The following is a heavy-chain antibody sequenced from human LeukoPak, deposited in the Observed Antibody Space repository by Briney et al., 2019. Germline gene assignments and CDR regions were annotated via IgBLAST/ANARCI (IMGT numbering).Heavy chain of an antibody. V-gene: IGHV3-74*01. J-gene: IGHJ4*02. Sequence: GGSLRLSCAASGFTLRSYSMSWVRQAPGKGLVWVSRINSDGSNTNYADSVKGRFTISRDNAKNTLYLQMNSLRAEDTAVYSCARAGRDGSYDYWGQGTLVTVSS. CDR3: ARAGRDGSYDY. D-gene: IGHD1-26*01. CDR1: GFTLRSYS. CDR2: INSDGSNT.